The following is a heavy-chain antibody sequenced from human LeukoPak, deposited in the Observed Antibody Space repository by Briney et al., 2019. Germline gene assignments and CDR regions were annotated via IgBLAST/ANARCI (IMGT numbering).Heavy chain of an antibody. J-gene: IGHJ6*03. D-gene: IGHD2-15*01. CDR1: GVSISSHY. CDR2: IYSIGST. CDR3: ARSPARYCSGGSCYSFVYYMDV. V-gene: IGHV4-4*07. Sequence: SETLSLTCTVSGVSISSHYWSWIRQPAGKGLEWIGRIYSIGSTNYNPSLSSRVTIAVDRSNNQFSLRLSSVTAADTAVYYCARSPARYCSGGSCYSFVYYMDVWGKGTTVTVSS.